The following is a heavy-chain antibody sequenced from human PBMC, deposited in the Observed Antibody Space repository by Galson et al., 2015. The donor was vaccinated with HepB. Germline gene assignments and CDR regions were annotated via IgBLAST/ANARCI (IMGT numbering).Heavy chain of an antibody. V-gene: IGHV3-21*01. J-gene: IGHJ4*02. CDR2: ISSSSTYI. D-gene: IGHD2-15*01. CDR3: ARDAPHCEAGSCYSV. CDR1: GFTFTSST. Sequence: SLRLSCAASGFTFTSSTMNWVRQAPGKGLEWISSISSSSTYIYSADSMKGRYTISRDNAKNSLYLQMNSLRVEDTAVYYCARDAPHCEAGSCYSVWGQGTLVTVSS.